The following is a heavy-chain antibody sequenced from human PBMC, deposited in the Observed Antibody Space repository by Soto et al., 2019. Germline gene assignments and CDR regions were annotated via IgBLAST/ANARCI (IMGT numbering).Heavy chain of an antibody. Sequence: SVKVSCKASGGTFSSYTISWVRQAPGQGLEWMGRIIPILGIANYAQKFQGRVTITADKSTSTAYMELSSLRSEDTAVYYCARDLRSSSWYFELKYYYYYHGMDVWGQGTTVTVSS. CDR2: IIPILGIA. CDR3: ARDLRSSSWYFELKYYYYYHGMDV. D-gene: IGHD6-13*01. CDR1: GGTFSSYT. V-gene: IGHV1-69*04. J-gene: IGHJ6*02.